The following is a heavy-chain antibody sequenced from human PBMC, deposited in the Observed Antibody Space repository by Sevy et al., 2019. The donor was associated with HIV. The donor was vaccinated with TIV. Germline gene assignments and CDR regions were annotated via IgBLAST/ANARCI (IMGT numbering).Heavy chain of an antibody. CDR2: IYNSGST. D-gene: IGHD2-2*01. Sequence: SETLSLTCTVSGDSISNYYGSWIRQPPGKGLEWIGYIYNSGSTNYNPSLKSRVTISVDTSKNQFSLKLRSVTAADTAVYYCASVVVVPAAKYFYLYYMDVWGKGTTVTVSS. CDR1: GDSISNYY. J-gene: IGHJ6*03. CDR3: ASVVVVPAAKYFYLYYMDV. V-gene: IGHV4-59*01.